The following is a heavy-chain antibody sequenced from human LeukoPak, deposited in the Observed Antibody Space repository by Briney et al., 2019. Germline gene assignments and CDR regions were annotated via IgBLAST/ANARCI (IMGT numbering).Heavy chain of an antibody. D-gene: IGHD3-22*01. CDR1: GGSISSYY. CDR3: ARGNRYYYDSSGYYLFDY. Sequence: SETLSLTCTVSGGSISSYYWSWIRQPPGKGLEWIGYIYYSGSTNYNPSLKSRVTISADTSKNQFSLKLSSVTAADTAVYYCARGNRYYYDSSGYYLFDYWGQGTLVTVSS. CDR2: IYYSGST. V-gene: IGHV4-59*01. J-gene: IGHJ4*02.